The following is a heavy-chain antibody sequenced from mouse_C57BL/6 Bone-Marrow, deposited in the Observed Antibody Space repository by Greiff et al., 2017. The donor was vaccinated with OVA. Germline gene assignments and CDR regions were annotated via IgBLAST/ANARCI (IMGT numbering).Heavy chain of an antibody. D-gene: IGHD2-1*01. V-gene: IGHV8-8*01. J-gene: IGHJ3*01. Sequence: QVTLTESGPGILQPSQTLSLTCSFSGFSLSTFGMGVGWIRQPSGNGLEWLSHIWWDDDKYYNPALKIRLTITKDNSKNQVFLKIANVDTTDTATYYCARIYGNYAIFAYWGQGTLVTVSA. CDR2: IWWDDDK. CDR1: GFSLSTFGMG. CDR3: ARIYGNYAIFAY.